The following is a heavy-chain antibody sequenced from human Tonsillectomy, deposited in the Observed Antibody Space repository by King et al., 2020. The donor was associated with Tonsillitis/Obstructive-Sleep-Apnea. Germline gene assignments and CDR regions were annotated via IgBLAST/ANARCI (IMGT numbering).Heavy chain of an antibody. CDR2: ISWDGDST. D-gene: IGHD4-11*01. Sequence: VQLVESGGGVVRPGGSLRLSCAASGFTIDDHGMSWVRQAPGKGLEWVSGISWDGDSTDYADSVKGRFTISKDNAKKSLYLQMNSLRVEDTALYYCARDDDYSNYNYFDPWGQGTLVTVSS. CDR1: GFTIDDHG. J-gene: IGHJ5*02. V-gene: IGHV3-20*04. CDR3: ARDDDYSNYNYFDP.